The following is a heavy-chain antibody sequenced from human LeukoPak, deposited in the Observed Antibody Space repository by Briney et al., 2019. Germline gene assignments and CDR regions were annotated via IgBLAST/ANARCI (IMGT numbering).Heavy chain of an antibody. D-gene: IGHD3-16*01. CDR2: IYPDDSDT. CDR3: ARLWGERHPDY. Sequence: GESLKISCKGSGYKFNAYWTAWVRQMPGKGLEWMGIIYPDDSDTRYSPSFQGQVTISADKSVSIAYLQWSSLKASDTAMYYCARLWGERHPDYWGQGTPVTVSS. J-gene: IGHJ4*02. V-gene: IGHV5-51*01. CDR1: GYKFNAYW.